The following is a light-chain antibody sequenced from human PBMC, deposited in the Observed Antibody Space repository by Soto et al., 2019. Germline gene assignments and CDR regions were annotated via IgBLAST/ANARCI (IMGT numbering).Light chain of an antibody. CDR2: EAS. J-gene: IGKJ2*01. V-gene: IGKV3-20*01. CDR1: QSVGGNY. Sequence: EIVLTQSPGTLSLSPGERATLSCRASQSVGGNYLAWYQQKPGRAPRLLMYEASNRATGIPDRFSGSGSGKDFPLTISRLEPEDFAVYYCQQYGSSPRYTFGQGTKVEI. CDR3: QQYGSSPRYT.